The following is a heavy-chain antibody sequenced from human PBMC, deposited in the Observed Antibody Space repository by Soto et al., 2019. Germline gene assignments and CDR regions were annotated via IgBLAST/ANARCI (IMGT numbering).Heavy chain of an antibody. CDR3: ARESLEDEYSSSPAVYYYYGMDV. J-gene: IGHJ6*02. V-gene: IGHV1-18*01. Sequence: GASVKVSCKASGYTFTSYGISWVRQAPGQGLEWMGWISAYNGNTNYAQKLQGRVTMTTDTSTSTAYMELRSLRSDDTAVYYCARESLEDEYSSSPAVYYYYGMDVWGQGTTVTVSS. CDR2: ISAYNGNT. CDR1: GYTFTSYG. D-gene: IGHD6-6*01.